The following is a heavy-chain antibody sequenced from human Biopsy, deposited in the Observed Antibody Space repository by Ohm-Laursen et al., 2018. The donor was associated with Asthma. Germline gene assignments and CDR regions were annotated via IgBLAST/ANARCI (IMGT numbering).Heavy chain of an antibody. D-gene: IGHD3-9*01. J-gene: IGHJ3*01. CDR1: GYNFISFA. V-gene: IGHV1-3*04. CDR3: ARTYYDFLTGQVKDVFGV. CDR2: VNTGNGDT. Sequence: ASVKVSCKASGYNFISFAIHWVRQAPGHRLEWMGWVNTGNGDTKYSQKFQGRVNITRDTSASTAYMELRSLRSEDTATYYCARTYYDFLTGQVKDVFGVWGQGTMVTVSS.